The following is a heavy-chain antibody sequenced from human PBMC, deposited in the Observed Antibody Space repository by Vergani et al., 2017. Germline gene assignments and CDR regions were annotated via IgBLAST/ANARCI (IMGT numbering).Heavy chain of an antibody. J-gene: IGHJ3*02. Sequence: QAQLQESGPRLVKPSQTLSLTCSFSGGSLDIHTQTWGWIRQPAGEGLEWIGLIDVKGNSNFSPSLGSRVTMSADASRGRFFLHLRSVTTSDTAVYYCVRVLHTSYILGAFDIWGQGIKVTVSS. CDR3: VRVLHTSYILGAFDI. V-gene: IGHV4-61*02. D-gene: IGHD2-21*01. CDR1: GGSLDIHTQT. CDR2: IDVKGNS.